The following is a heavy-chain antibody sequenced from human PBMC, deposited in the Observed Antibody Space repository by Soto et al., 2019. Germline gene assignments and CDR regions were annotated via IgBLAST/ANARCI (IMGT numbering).Heavy chain of an antibody. CDR2: ISGGGGST. CDR1: GFTFSSYA. Sequence: QPGGSLRLSCTASGFTFSSYAMSWVRQAPGKGLEWVSAISGGGGSTYYADSVKGRFTISRDNSKNTLYLQMNSLRAEDTAVYYCAKGAAAGFYYYYGMDVWGRGTTVTVSS. D-gene: IGHD6-13*01. J-gene: IGHJ6*02. CDR3: AKGAAAGFYYYYGMDV. V-gene: IGHV3-23*01.